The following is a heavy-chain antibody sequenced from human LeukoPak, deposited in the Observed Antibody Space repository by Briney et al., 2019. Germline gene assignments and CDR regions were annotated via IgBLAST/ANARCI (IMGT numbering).Heavy chain of an antibody. Sequence: SETLSLTCAVYGGSFSGYYWSWIRQPPGKGLEWIGEINHSGSTNYNPSLKSRVTISVDTSKSQFSLKVTSVTAADTAVYYCARGVLTTVSYYMDVWGKGTTVTVSS. V-gene: IGHV4-34*01. CDR1: GGSFSGYY. J-gene: IGHJ6*03. CDR3: ARGVLTTVSYYMDV. D-gene: IGHD4-11*01. CDR2: INHSGST.